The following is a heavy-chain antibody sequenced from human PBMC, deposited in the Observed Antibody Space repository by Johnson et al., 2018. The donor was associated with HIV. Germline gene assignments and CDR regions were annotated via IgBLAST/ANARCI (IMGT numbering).Heavy chain of an antibody. J-gene: IGHJ3*02. CDR3: AKDILVGAMGGAFDI. D-gene: IGHD1-26*01. V-gene: IGHV3-66*02. CDR1: GFTVSSNY. CDR2: VYSGGTT. Sequence: VQLVESGGGLVQPGGSLRLSCAASGFTVSSNYMSWVRQAPGKGLESVSVVYSGGTTHYADSVKGRSTISRDNSKNSLYLQMNSLRAEDTALYYCAKDILVGAMGGAFDIWGQGTMVTVSS.